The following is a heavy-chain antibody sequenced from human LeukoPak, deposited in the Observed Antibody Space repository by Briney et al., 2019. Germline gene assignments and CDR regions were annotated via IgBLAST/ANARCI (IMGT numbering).Heavy chain of an antibody. J-gene: IGHJ6*03. CDR2: IYYSGSA. V-gene: IGHV4-59*01. Sequence: SETLSLTCTVSGGSISSYYWSWIRQPPGKGLEWIEYIYYSGSANYNPSLKSRVTISVDTSKNQFSLKLSSVTAADTAVYYCARTPTNLEWLLYYYYYMDVWGKGTTVTVSS. CDR3: ARTPTNLEWLLYYYYYMDV. D-gene: IGHD3-3*01. CDR1: GGSISSYY.